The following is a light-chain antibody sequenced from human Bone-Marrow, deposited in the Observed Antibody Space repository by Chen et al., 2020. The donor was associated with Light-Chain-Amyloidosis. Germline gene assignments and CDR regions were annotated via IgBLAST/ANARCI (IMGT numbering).Light chain of an antibody. CDR1: SGSIATNY. V-gene: IGLV6-57*01. Sequence: NFMLTQPHSVSESPGKTVIISCTRSSGSIATNYVQWYQQRPGSSPTTVIYEDDQRPSGVPDRFSGSIDGSSNSASLNISGLKTEDEADYYCQSYQGSSQGVFGGGTKLTVL. CDR3: QSYQGSSQGV. J-gene: IGLJ3*02. CDR2: EDD.